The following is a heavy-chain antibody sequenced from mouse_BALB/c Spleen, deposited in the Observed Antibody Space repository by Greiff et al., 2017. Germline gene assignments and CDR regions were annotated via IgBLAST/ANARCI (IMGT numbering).Heavy chain of an antibody. Sequence: EVQLKQSGPELVKPGASVKVSCKASGYAFTSYNMYWVKQSHGKSLEWIGYIDPYNGGTSYNQKFKGKATLTVDKSSSTAYMHLNSLTSEDSAVYYCAKDYYGSSPFAYWGQGTLVTVSA. CDR3: AKDYYGSSPFAY. CDR2: IDPYNGGT. V-gene: IGHV1S135*01. J-gene: IGHJ3*01. D-gene: IGHD1-1*01. CDR1: GYAFTSYN.